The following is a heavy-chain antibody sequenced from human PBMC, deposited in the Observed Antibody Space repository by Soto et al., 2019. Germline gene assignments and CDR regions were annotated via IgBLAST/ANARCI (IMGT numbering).Heavy chain of an antibody. V-gene: IGHV6-1*01. CDR1: GDSVSSNSAA. D-gene: IGHD3-10*01. J-gene: IGHJ4*02. CDR3: ARETEKMDRGVIIRSSFDY. CDR2: TYYRSKWYN. Sequence: SQTLSLTCAISGDSVSSNSAAWNWVRQSPSRGLEWLGRTYYRSKWYNDYAVSVKSRITINPDTSKNQFSLQLNSVTPEDTAVYYCARETEKMDRGVIIRSSFDYWGQGTLVSVSS.